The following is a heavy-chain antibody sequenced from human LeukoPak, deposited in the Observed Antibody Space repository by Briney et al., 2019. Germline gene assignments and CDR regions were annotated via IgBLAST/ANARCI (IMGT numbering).Heavy chain of an antibody. V-gene: IGHV4-30-2*05. CDR1: GGSISSGAYY. J-gene: IGHJ4*02. CDR3: SRDLMYKGAAGSFDY. D-gene: IGHD6-13*01. Sequence: PSETLSLTCAVSGGSISSGAYYWGWIRQPPGKGLELIGYIYHGGTTYYNPSLQSRVTISMDKSKNQISLNLTSVTAADTAVYYCSRDLMYKGAAGSFDYWDQGSLVTVSS. CDR2: IYHGGTT.